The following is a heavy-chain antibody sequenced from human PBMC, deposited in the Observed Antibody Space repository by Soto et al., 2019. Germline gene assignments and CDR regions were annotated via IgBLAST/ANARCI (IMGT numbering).Heavy chain of an antibody. V-gene: IGHV4-34*01. J-gene: IGHJ4*02. CDR1: GWSFSGYY. CDR2: INHSGST. Sequence: AXETLSLTCAVDGWSFSGYYWSWIRQPPGKGLEWIGEINHSGSTNYNPSLKSRVTISVDTSKNQFSLKLSSVTAADTAVYYCARRSRSNTYSSGWYVKGSASFDYWGQGTLVTVSS. CDR3: ARRSRSNTYSSGWYVKGSASFDY. D-gene: IGHD6-19*01.